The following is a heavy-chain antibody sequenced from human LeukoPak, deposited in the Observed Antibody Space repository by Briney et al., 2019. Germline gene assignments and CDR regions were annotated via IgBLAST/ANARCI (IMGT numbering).Heavy chain of an antibody. CDR3: ARGPGGGSGSYYVGDY. J-gene: IGHJ4*02. D-gene: IGHD3-22*01. Sequence: PGGSLRLSCAASGFTFSSHWMHWVRQAPGKGLVWVSRINGDWSSTSYADSVKGRFTISRDNAKNTMYLQMNSLRAEDTAVYFCARGPGGGSGSYYVGDYWGQGTLVTVSS. V-gene: IGHV3-74*01. CDR1: GFTFSSHW. CDR2: INGDWSST.